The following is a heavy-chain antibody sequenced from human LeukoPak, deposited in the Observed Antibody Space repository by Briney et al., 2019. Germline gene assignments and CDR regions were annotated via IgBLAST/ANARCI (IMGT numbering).Heavy chain of an antibody. V-gene: IGHV4-4*07. CDR3: ARDQSGCSSTSCYSWVDY. CDR2: IYTSGST. CDR1: GGSISSYY. J-gene: IGHJ4*02. D-gene: IGHD2-2*02. Sequence: KPSETLSLTCTVSGGSISSYYWSWIRQPAGKGLEWIGRIYTSGSTNYNPSLKSRVTMSVDTSKNQFSLKLSSVTAADTAVYYCARDQSGCSSTSCYSWVDYWGQGTLVTVSS.